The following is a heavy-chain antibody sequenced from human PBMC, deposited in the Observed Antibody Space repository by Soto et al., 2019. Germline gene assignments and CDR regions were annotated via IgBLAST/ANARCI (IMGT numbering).Heavy chain of an antibody. CDR3: AREVTSPYYYYYYMDV. J-gene: IGHJ6*03. D-gene: IGHD2-21*02. Sequence: ASVKVSCKASGGTFSSYAISWVRQAPGQGLEWMGGIIANNGTTNYAQKLQGRVTMTTDASTSTAYMELRSLRSDDTAVYYCAREVTSPYYYYYYMDVWGKGTTVTVSS. CDR1: GGTFSSYA. V-gene: IGHV1-18*01. CDR2: IIANNGTT.